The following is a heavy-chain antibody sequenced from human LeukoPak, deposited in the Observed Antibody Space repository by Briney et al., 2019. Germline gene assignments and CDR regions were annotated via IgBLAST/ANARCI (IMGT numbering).Heavy chain of an antibody. CDR3: VRDPPDY. CDR1: GGSFNDYY. V-gene: IGHV4-34*01. CDR2: IYYRGIT. Sequence: SETLSLTCAVYGGSFNDYYWTWVRQPPGKGLEWIGEIYYRGITNYNPSLQSRVTISVDTSKNQFSLKLTSVTATDTAVYYCVRDPPDYWGQGTLVTVSS. J-gene: IGHJ4*02.